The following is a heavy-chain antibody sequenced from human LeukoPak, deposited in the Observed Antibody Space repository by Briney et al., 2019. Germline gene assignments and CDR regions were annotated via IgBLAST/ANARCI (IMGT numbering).Heavy chain of an antibody. CDR3: AKVQGGNDYGDCWDAFDI. V-gene: IGHV3-23*01. Sequence: GGSLRLSCAASGFTFSSYAMSWVRQAPGKGLEWVSAISGSGGSTYYADSVKGRFTISRDNSKNTLYLQMNSLRAEDTAVYYCAKVQGGNDYGDCWDAFDIWGQGTMVTVSS. CDR1: GFTFSSYA. CDR2: ISGSGGST. D-gene: IGHD4-17*01. J-gene: IGHJ3*02.